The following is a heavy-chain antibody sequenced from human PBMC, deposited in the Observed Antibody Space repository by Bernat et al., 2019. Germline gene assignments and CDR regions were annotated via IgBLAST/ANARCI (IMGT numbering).Heavy chain of an antibody. Sequence: QVQLVQSGAEVKKPGSSVKVSCKASGGTFSSYAISWVRQAPGQGLEWMGGIIPIFGTANYAQKFQGRVTITADKSTSTAYRELSSLRSEDSAVYYCAIDGAGYCGGGSCYGLYWGEGTLVTVSS. V-gene: IGHV1-69*06. J-gene: IGHJ4*02. CDR3: AIDGAGYCGGGSCYGLY. CDR1: GGTFSSYA. D-gene: IGHD2-15*01. CDR2: IIPIFGTA.